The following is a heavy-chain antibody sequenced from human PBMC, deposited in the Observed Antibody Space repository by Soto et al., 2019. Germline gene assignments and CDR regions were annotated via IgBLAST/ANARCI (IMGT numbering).Heavy chain of an antibody. D-gene: IGHD3-3*01. CDR1: GDSVSSNRAA. J-gene: IGHJ4*02. Sequence: PSETLSLTCAIAGDSVSSNRAALNWIRQSPSRGLEWLGRTYYRSKWYNDYAVSVKSRITINPDTSKNQFSLQLNSVTPEDTAVYYCARVRSLDFWSGYFSYFDYWGQGTLVTVSS. CDR3: ARVRSLDFWSGYFSYFDY. CDR2: TYYRSKWYN. V-gene: IGHV6-1*01.